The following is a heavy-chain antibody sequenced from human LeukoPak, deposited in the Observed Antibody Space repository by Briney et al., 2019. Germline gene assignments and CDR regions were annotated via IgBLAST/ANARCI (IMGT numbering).Heavy chain of an antibody. D-gene: IGHD6-19*01. Sequence: QPGGSLRPSCAASGLTFSSYGMHWVRQAPGKGLEWMAVISYDGSNKYYADSVKGRFTISRDNSKNTPYLQMNSLRVEDTAVYYCAKAGEWLAPCDYWGQGSLVTVSS. CDR2: ISYDGSNK. J-gene: IGHJ4*02. V-gene: IGHV3-30*18. CDR1: GLTFSSYG. CDR3: AKAGEWLAPCDY.